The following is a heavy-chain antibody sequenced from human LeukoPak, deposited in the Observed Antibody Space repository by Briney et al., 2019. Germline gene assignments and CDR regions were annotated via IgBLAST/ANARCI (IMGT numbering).Heavy chain of an antibody. CDR2: IWGPGDTT. Sequence: GGSLRLSCAASGFTFSNYVMSWVRQAPGKGLEWVSAIWGPGDTTYYADSVKGRFTISRDNAKETLYLQMNSLRAEDTAVYYCASRDPCTGGTCYGLGYWGQGTLVTVSS. CDR1: GFTFSNYV. CDR3: ASRDPCTGGTCYGLGY. D-gene: IGHD2-15*01. V-gene: IGHV3-23*01. J-gene: IGHJ4*02.